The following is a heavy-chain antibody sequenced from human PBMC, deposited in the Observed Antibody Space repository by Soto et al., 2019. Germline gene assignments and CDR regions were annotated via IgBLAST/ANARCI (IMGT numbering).Heavy chain of an antibody. J-gene: IGHJ4*02. CDR1: GFIFSEST. CDR2: VSTSGRST. CDR3: VKQEHGLDGVDFDY. Sequence: GGSLRLSCSASGFIFSESTIYWVRQVPGKGLEAISAVSTSGRSTYYADSVKDRFTISRDNSKNTLFLQMGSLRPEDTAIYYCVKQEHGLDGVDFDYWGQGTQVTGSS. D-gene: IGHD3-16*01. V-gene: IGHV3-64D*06.